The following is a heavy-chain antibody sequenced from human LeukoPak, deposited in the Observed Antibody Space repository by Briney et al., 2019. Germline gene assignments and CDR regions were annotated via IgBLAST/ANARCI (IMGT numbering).Heavy chain of an antibody. Sequence: ASETLSLTCTVSGVSISSYYWSWIRQPPGKGLEWLGYIYSSGSTNYNPSLMSRVTISVDTSKIQFSLKLSSVTAADTAVYYCARHGPRYSSSWFGYAFDIWGQGTMVTVSS. CDR1: GVSISSYY. J-gene: IGHJ3*02. D-gene: IGHD6-13*01. CDR2: IYSSGST. CDR3: ARHGPRYSSSWFGYAFDI. V-gene: IGHV4-59*08.